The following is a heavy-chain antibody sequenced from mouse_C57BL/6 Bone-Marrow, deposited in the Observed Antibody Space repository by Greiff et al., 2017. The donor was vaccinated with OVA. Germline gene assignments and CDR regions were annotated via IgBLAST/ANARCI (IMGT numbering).Heavy chain of an antibody. CDR2: IDPSDSYT. Sequence: QVQLQQPGAELVKPGASVKLSCKASGYTFTSYWMQWVKQRPGQGLEWIGEIDPSDSYTNYNQKFKGKATLTVDTSSSTAYMQLSSLTSEDSAVYYCARGLLWGQGTLVTVSA. D-gene: IGHD1-1*01. CDR3: ARGLL. V-gene: IGHV1-50*01. CDR1: GYTFTSYW. J-gene: IGHJ3*01.